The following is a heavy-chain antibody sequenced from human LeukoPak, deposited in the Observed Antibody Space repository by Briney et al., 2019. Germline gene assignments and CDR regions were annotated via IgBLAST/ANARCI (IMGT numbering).Heavy chain of an antibody. Sequence: KSSETLSLTCTVSGGSISSGSYYWSWIRQPPGKGLEWIGYIYYSGSTNYNPSLKSRVTISVDTSKNQFSLKLRSVTAADTAVYYCARVSGYDWESFYDYWGQGTLVTVSS. J-gene: IGHJ4*02. CDR1: GGSISSGSYY. CDR3: ARVSGYDWESFYDY. CDR2: IYYSGST. V-gene: IGHV4-61*01. D-gene: IGHD5-12*01.